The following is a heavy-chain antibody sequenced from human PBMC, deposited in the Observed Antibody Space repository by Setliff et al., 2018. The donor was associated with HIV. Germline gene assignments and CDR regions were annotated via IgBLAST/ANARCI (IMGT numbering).Heavy chain of an antibody. V-gene: IGHV3-48*01. CDR2: ISSSNSI. CDR1: GFTFTGLTFTDYN. CDR3: ARDDYDISTGYYPD. Sequence: PGGSLRLSCLASGFTFTGLTFTDYNMNWVRQAPGKGLEWVSYISSSNSIYYADSVRGRFTISRDNAKSSLYLQMTSLRAEDTAVHYCARDDYDISTGYYPDWGQGTLVTVSS. J-gene: IGHJ4*02. D-gene: IGHD3-9*01.